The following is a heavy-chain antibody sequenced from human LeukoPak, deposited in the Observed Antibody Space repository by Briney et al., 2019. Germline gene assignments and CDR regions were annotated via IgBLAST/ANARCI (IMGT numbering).Heavy chain of an antibody. J-gene: IGHJ4*02. CDR1: GYTFSDYY. CDR2: IKPNSGGT. V-gene: IGHV1-2*02. Sequence: ASVKVSYKASGYTFSDYYIHWVRQAPGQGLEWMGWIKPNSGGTSYAQKFQGRVTMTRDTSMRTAYMELRTLRSDDTAVYYCARDGHDSSGYYNDYWGQGTLVTVSS. CDR3: ARDGHDSSGYYNDY. D-gene: IGHD3-22*01.